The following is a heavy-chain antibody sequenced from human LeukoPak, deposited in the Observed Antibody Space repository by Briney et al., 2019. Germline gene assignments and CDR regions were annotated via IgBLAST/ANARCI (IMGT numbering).Heavy chain of an antibody. CDR2: ISGNGRNT. V-gene: IGHV3-64*01. D-gene: IGHD6-19*01. CDR3: ARVSSSGWYAFDF. Sequence: GGSLRLSCPASGFTFSTYAIYWVRQAPGKGLEYVSGISGNGRNTYYGNSVKGRFTISRDNSKNTLYLQMGSLRAEDMGVYYCARVSSSGWYAFDFWGQGTMVTVSS. J-gene: IGHJ3*01. CDR1: GFTFSTYA.